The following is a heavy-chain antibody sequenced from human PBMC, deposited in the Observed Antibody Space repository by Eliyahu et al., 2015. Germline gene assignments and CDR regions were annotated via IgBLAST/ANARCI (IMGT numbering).Heavy chain of an antibody. Sequence: QVQLQESGPGLVKPSETLXLTCTVSGGSISXYXXSWIRQPPGKGLEWIGYIYTSGSTNYXPSLKSRVTISVDTSKNQFSLKLSSVTAADTAVYYCARQRGGRDILTGYFYYFDYWGQGTLVTVSS. CDR1: GGSISXYX. V-gene: IGHV4-4*09. J-gene: IGHJ4*02. CDR2: IYTSGST. D-gene: IGHD3-9*01. CDR3: ARQRGGRDILTGYFYYFDY.